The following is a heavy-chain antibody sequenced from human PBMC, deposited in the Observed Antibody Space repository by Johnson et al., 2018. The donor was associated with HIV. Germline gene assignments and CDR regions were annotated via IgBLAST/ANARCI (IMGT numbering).Heavy chain of an antibody. J-gene: IGHJ3*02. CDR3: ARVGGSYGDAFDI. Sequence: VQLLESGGGLVKPGGSLRLSCAASGFTFSNAWMSWVRQAPGKGLEWVAVVSYDGTNKYYADSVKGRFTISRDNSKNTLYLEMNSLRAEDTAVYYCARVGGSYGDAFDIWGQGTMVSVS. V-gene: IGHV3-30*03. CDR1: GFTFSNAW. D-gene: IGHD1-26*01. CDR2: VSYDGTNK.